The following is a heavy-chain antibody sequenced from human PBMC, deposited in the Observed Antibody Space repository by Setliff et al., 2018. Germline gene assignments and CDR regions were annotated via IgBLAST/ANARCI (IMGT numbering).Heavy chain of an antibody. J-gene: IGHJ5*01. CDR1: GGSISSYF. D-gene: IGHD7-27*01. V-gene: IGHV4-4*07. CDR2: IYTSGST. Sequence: KPSETLSLTCTISGGSISSYFWTWIRQPAGKGLEWIGRIYTSGSTNYNPSLKSRVTMSIDTSKNQFSLKLTSVTAADTAVYYCVRDLPELTGRSFDPWGQGTQVTVSS. CDR3: VRDLPELTGRSFDP.